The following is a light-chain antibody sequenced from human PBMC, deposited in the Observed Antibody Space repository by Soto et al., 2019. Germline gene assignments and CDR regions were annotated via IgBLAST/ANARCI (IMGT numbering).Light chain of an antibody. Sequence: DIQMTQSPSTLSASVGDRVVITCRASQNINKWLAWYQQKPGKAPKFLIYDASTLETGAPSRFSGSGSGTEFTLTISSLQPDDFATFYCQQYDTFPRTFGQGTKVDIK. CDR1: QNINKW. CDR3: QQYDTFPRT. CDR2: DAS. V-gene: IGKV1-5*01. J-gene: IGKJ1*01.